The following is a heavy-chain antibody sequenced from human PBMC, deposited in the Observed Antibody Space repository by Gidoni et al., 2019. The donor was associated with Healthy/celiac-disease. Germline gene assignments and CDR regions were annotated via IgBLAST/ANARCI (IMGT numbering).Heavy chain of an antibody. V-gene: IGHV4-4*02. J-gene: IGHJ5*02. CDR3: ARGFYDFVWGSYRSQEKIWFDP. CDR2: IYPSGGT. D-gene: IGHD3-16*02. Sequence: QVQLQESGPALVKPSGTPSLTCAVSGGSISSSKWRSWVRQPPEKGLEWIGEIYPSGGTIYNPSLKSRVTITVDKSKNQFSLKLSSVTAADTAVYYCARGFYDFVWGSYRSQEKIWFDPWGQGTLVTVSS. CDR1: GGSISSSKW.